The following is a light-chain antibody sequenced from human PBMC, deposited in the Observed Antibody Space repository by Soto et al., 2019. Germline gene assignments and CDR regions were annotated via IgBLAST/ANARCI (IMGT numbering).Light chain of an antibody. Sequence: IQLTQSPSSLSASVGDRVTITCRASQGISSYLAWYQQKPGKAPKLLIYAASTLQSGVPSRFSGSGSWTDFTLTISSLQTEDFETYYCQQMNSYPLITFGQGTRLEIK. CDR1: QGISSY. CDR3: QQMNSYPLIT. J-gene: IGKJ5*01. CDR2: AAS. V-gene: IGKV1-9*01.